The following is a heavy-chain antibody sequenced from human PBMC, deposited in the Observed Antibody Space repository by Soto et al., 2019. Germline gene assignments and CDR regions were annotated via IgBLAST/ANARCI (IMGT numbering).Heavy chain of an antibody. CDR2: ISAYNGNT. CDR1: GYTFTSYG. V-gene: IGHV1-18*01. D-gene: IGHD6-19*01. Sequence: ASVKVSCKASGYTFTSYGISWVRQAPGQGLEWMGWISAYNGNTNYAQKLQGRVTMTTDTSTSTAYMELRSLRSDDTAVYYCALIAVAGTLGKDFDYWGHGTLVTVSS. J-gene: IGHJ4*01. CDR3: ALIAVAGTLGKDFDY.